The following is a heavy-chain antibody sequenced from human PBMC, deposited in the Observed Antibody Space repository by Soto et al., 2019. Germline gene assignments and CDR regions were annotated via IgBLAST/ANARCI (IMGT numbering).Heavy chain of an antibody. CDR3: ARNYPNYGDYYFDF. CDR2: INWNRRTL. D-gene: IGHD4-17*01. V-gene: IGHV3-48*02. CDR1: GFMFNDYG. J-gene: IGHJ4*02. Sequence: QLVESGGGLVQPGRSLTLSCSASGFMFNDYGMNWVRQAPGKGLEWIAYINWNRRTLYYADSVRGRFTISRDNAERSLYLQMNSLRDDDTAVYYCARNYPNYGDYYFDFWGQGTLVAVSS.